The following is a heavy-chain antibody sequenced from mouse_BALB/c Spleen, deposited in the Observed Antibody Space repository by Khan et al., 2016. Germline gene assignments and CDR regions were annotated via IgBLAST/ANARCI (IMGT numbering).Heavy chain of an antibody. V-gene: IGHV9-4*02. CDR3: ARCGNFFHWYFDV. CDR1: GYTFTTAG. CDR2: INTHSGVP. J-gene: IGHJ1*01. D-gene: IGHD2-1*01. Sequence: IQLVQSGPELKKPGETVRISCKASGYTFTTAGMQWVQKMPGKGLKWIGWINTHSGVPKYAEDFKGRFAFSLETSASTAYLQISNLKNEDTATYFCARCGNFFHWYFDVWGAGTTVTVSS.